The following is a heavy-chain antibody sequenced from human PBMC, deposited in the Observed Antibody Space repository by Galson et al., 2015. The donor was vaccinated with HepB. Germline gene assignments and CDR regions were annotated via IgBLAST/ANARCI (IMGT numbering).Heavy chain of an antibody. D-gene: IGHD3-10*01. CDR3: ARPMGAHVYYYSGMDV. V-gene: IGHV3-23*01. J-gene: IGHJ6*02. CDR1: GFTFSSYA. CDR2: IGGGAGNT. Sequence: SLRLSCAASGFTFSSYAMSWVRQAPGKGLEWVAAIGGGAGNTYYADSVKGRFTISRDSSKNTLYLQMNSLRAEDTAVYYCARPMGAHVYYYSGMDVWGRGTTVTVSS.